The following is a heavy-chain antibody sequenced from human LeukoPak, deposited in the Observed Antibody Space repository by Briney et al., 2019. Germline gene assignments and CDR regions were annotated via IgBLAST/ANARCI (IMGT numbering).Heavy chain of an antibody. CDR1: GFTFSSYG. J-gene: IGHJ4*02. CDR3: ARSGVAGPGGNY. CDR2: ISYDGSNK. Sequence: GGSLRLSCAASGFTFSSYGMHWVRQAPGKGLEWVAVISYDGSNKYYADSVKGRFTISRDNSKNTLYLQMNSLRAEDTAVYYCARSGVAGPGGNYWGQGTLVTVSS. D-gene: IGHD6-13*01. V-gene: IGHV3-30*19.